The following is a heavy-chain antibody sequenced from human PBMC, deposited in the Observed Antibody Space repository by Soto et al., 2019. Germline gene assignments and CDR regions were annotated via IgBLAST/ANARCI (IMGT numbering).Heavy chain of an antibody. CDR3: ATSQKGYNWNYFDH. V-gene: IGHV4-39*01. CDR2: VFYTGFT. J-gene: IGHJ4*02. CDR1: GGSISGSYYY. Sequence: SETLSLTCAVSGGSISGSYYYWAWLRQSPGKGPEWVGSVFYTGFTSYNPSLESRVSVSVDTSKSQFSLKLSAVTAADTAVYYCATSQKGYNWNYFDHWGQGALVTVSS. D-gene: IGHD1-20*01.